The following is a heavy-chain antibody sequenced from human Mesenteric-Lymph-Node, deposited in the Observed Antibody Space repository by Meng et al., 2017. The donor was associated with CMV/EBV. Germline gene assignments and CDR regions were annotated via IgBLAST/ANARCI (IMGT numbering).Heavy chain of an antibody. Sequence: SETLSLTCTVSGGSISSYYWSWIRQPPGKGLEWIGYIYYSGSTNYNPSLKSRVTISVDTSKNQFSLKLSSVTAADTAVYYCARDPYGDYPAYYFNYWGQGTLVTVSS. CDR3: ARDPYGDYPAYYFNY. V-gene: IGHV4-59*01. CDR2: IYYSGST. J-gene: IGHJ4*02. CDR1: GGSISSYY. D-gene: IGHD4-17*01.